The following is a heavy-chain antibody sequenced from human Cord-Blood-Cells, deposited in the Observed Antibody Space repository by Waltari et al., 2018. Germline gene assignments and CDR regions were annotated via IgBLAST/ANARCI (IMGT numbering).Heavy chain of an antibody. Sequence: QVQLVQSGAEVKKHEASVKVSCKASGYTFTGYAMHWVRQAPGQGLEWMGWINPNSGGTNYAQKFQGRVTMTRDTSISTAYMELSRLRSDDTAVYYCARSAAVWGLWYFDLWGRGTLVTVSS. CDR2: INPNSGGT. CDR3: ARSAAVWGLWYFDL. J-gene: IGHJ2*01. V-gene: IGHV1-2*02. D-gene: IGHD7-27*01. CDR1: GYTFTGYA.